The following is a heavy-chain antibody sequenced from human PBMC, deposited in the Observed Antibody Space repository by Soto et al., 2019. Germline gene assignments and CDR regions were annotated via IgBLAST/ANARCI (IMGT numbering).Heavy chain of an antibody. CDR3: AKGGRQWLVTSDFNY. J-gene: IGHJ4*02. Sequence: VQLVESGGGVVQPGRSLRLSCAASGFTFSDYAMHWVRQAPGKALEWVAVVSHDGRNTHYADSVKGRFTISRDSSKNTVSREMTRLRAEDPAVYYCAKGGRQWLVTSDFNYWGQGALVTVSS. V-gene: IGHV3-30*18. CDR2: VSHDGRNT. CDR1: GFTFSDYA. D-gene: IGHD6-19*01.